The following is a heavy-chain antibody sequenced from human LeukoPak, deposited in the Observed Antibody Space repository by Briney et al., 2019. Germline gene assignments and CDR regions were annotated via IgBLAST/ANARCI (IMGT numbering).Heavy chain of an antibody. J-gene: IGHJ4*02. CDR1: GDSVSSNSVA. V-gene: IGHV6-1*01. D-gene: IGHD6-19*01. CDR3: ARRLAVAGSQYFDY. CDR2: TYYRSKWYN. Sequence: SQTLSLTCAISGDSVSSNSVAWNWIRQSPSRGLEWLGRTYYRSKWYNDYAVSVKNRITINPDTSKNQFSLQLNSVTPEDTAVYYCARRLAVAGSQYFDYWGQGTLVTVSS.